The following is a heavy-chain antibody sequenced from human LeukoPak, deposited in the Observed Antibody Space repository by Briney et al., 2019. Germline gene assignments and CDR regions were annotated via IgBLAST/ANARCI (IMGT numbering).Heavy chain of an antibody. Sequence: ASVKVSCKDSGYTFTSYAMNWVRQAPGQGLEWMGWINTNTGNPTYAQGFTGRFVFSLDTSVSTAYLQISSLKAEDTAVYYCARGRRRIAAAGTPRRGYFDYWGQGTLVTVSS. CDR3: ARGRRRIAAAGTPRRGYFDY. CDR2: INTNTGNP. D-gene: IGHD6-13*01. J-gene: IGHJ4*02. CDR1: GYTFTSYA. V-gene: IGHV7-4-1*02.